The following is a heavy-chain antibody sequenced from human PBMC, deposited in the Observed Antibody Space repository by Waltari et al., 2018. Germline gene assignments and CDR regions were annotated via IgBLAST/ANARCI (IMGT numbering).Heavy chain of an antibody. CDR3: ARGTSCPFDY. D-gene: IGHD2-2*01. CDR1: GVTLRCYG. Sequence: QVQLVESGGGVVQPGGSRRLAGAASGVTLRCYGIHWVRQAPGKGLEWVAFIRYDGSNKYYADSVKGRFTISRDNSKNTLYLQMNSLRAEDTAVYYCARGTSCPFDYWGQGTLVTVSS. J-gene: IGHJ4*02. V-gene: IGHV3-30*02. CDR2: IRYDGSNK.